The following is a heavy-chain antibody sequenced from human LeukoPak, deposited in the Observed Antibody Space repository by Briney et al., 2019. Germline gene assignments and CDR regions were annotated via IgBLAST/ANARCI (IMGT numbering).Heavy chain of an antibody. CDR3: AKNRATGMAFYDD. J-gene: IGHJ4*02. Sequence: GGSQRLACAASGFTFSTYAMTWVRRAPGKGLEWVSAISAGGGHIYYADSVKGRFTSSRDNSKSALFLQMNNLRAEDTAIYYCAKNRATGMAFYDDWGQGTQVTVSS. D-gene: IGHD5-18*01. CDR1: GFTFSTYA. V-gene: IGHV3-23*01. CDR2: ISAGGGHI.